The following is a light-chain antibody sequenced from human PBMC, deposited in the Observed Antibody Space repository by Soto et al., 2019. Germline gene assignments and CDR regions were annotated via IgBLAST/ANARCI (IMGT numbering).Light chain of an antibody. CDR3: QQYGRSLPWT. V-gene: IGKV3-20*01. CDR2: VAS. Sequence: LTQSPGTLSLCPGERGTLSCRAIQSVSSSYLAWYQQRPGQAPRLLIYVASSRATGIPDRFSGSGSGTDFTLTISRLEPEDFAVYYCQQYGRSLPWTFGQGSKVDIK. CDR1: QSVSSSY. J-gene: IGKJ1*01.